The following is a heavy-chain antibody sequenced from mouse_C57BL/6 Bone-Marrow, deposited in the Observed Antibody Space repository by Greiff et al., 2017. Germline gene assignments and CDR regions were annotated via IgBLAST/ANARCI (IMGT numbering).Heavy chain of an antibody. Sequence: VQLQQSGPELVRPGASVTLSCKASGYTFTDYEMHWVKQTPVKGLEWIGAIDPEAGGTTYNQKFKGKAILTADKSSSTAYMELRSLTSEDSAVYYCTLFTTIMDYWGQGTSVTVSS. CDR2: IDPEAGGT. D-gene: IGHD1-1*01. J-gene: IGHJ4*01. CDR3: TLFTTIMDY. V-gene: IGHV1-15*01. CDR1: GYTFTDYE.